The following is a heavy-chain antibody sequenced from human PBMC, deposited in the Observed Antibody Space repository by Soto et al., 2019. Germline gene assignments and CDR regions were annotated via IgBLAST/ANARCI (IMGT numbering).Heavy chain of an antibody. D-gene: IGHD5-18*01. J-gene: IGHJ4*02. CDR2: IYYSGST. V-gene: IGHV4-31*03. CDR1: GGSISSGGYY. Sequence: QVQLQESGPGLVKPSQTPSLTCTVSGGSISSGGYYWSWIRQHPGKGLEWIGYIYYSGSTYYNPCHKSRVTISVDTSKNQFSLELSSVTAADTAVYYCARDRYSYGRLRYFDYWGQGTLVTVSS. CDR3: ARDRYSYGRLRYFDY.